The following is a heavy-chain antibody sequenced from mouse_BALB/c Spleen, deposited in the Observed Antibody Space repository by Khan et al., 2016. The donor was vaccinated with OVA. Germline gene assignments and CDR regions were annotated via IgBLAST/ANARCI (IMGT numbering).Heavy chain of an antibody. CDR1: GYTLTNYG. D-gene: IGHD2-1*01. Sequence: QIQLVQSGPELKKPGETVKISCKASGYTLTNYGMNWVKQAPGKGLKWMGWINTYTGEATYADDFKGRVAFSLETSASTAYLQINNLKNEDTATYFCSRSNGNYWFAYWGHGTLVTVSA. J-gene: IGHJ3*01. CDR2: INTYTGEA. CDR3: SRSNGNYWFAY. V-gene: IGHV9-3-1*01.